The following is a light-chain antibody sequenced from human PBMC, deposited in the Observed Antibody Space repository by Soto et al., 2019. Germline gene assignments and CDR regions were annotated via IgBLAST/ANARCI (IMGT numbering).Light chain of an antibody. CDR1: QPISRF. J-gene: IGKJ3*01. V-gene: IGKV1-39*01. CDR3: QQSYTSPFA. Sequence: DIPMTQSPSSLSASVGDRVTISCRASQPISRFLNWYQQKPGKAPRLLIYAGSTLQSGVSARFSGSGSGTDFTLSISSLQPEDFATYYCQQSYTSPFAFGPGSKVDTK. CDR2: AGS.